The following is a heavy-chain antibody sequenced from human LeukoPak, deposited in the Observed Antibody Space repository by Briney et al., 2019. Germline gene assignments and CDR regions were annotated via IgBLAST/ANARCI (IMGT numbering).Heavy chain of an antibody. Sequence: SSVKVSSKVSGYTLTELSMHWVRQAPGKGLEWMAGFDPEDGETIYAQKFQGRVTMTEDTSTDTAYMELSSLRSEDTAVYYCATDPVAAAGTAGEMVYWGQGTLVTVSS. D-gene: IGHD6-13*01. CDR3: ATDPVAAAGTAGEMVY. CDR2: FDPEDGET. CDR1: GYTLTELS. V-gene: IGHV1-24*01. J-gene: IGHJ4*02.